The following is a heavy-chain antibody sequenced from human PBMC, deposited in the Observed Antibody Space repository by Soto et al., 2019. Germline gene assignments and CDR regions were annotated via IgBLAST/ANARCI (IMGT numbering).Heavy chain of an antibody. CDR2: INSGNGDT. CDR1: GYTFSDYS. CDR3: ARDSWFGGTCGDDAFDV. J-gene: IGHJ3*01. V-gene: IGHV1-3*01. Sequence: VHFVQSGAEVKKPGASVTVSCKASGYTFSDYSVHWVRQAPGQRFEWMGWINSGNGDTKYAQNLQVRVTISIDTSASTAYMDLSSLTSEDTAVDYCARDSWFGGTCGDDAFDVWGQGTMVTVSP. D-gene: IGHD2-15*01.